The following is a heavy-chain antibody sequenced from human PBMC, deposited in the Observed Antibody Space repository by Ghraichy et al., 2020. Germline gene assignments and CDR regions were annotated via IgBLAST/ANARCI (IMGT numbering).Heavy chain of an antibody. CDR1: GGPINIDH. CDR3: ARSLSGLDSGDS. CDR2: TSYSRTT. J-gene: IGHJ4*02. D-gene: IGHD4-17*01. Sequence: SETLSLTCDVSGGPINIDHWSWIRQSPGKGLEWVGYTSYSRTTSSNPSLESRATISLDTSKNQFSLNLTSVTAADTAVYYCARSLSGLDSGDSWGPGTLVTVSS. V-gene: IGHV4-59*01.